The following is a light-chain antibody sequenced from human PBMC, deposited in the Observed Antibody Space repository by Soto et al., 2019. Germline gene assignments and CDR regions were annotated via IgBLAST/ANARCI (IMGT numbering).Light chain of an antibody. CDR2: SAS. CDR3: QQLSRYPLT. CDR1: QALSNY. V-gene: IGKV1-9*01. J-gene: IGKJ4*01. Sequence: DIQFTQSPSVLSASVGDTVTITCRSSQALSNYLAWYQQKPGKAPDLLIYSASTLQSGVPSRFSGTGSATEFSLTIRALQHEDFATYYCQQLSRYPLTFGGGTNVDIK.